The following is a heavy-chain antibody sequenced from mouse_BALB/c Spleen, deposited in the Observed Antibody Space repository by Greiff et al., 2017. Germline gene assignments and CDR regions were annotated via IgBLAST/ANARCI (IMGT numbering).Heavy chain of an antibody. CDR2: IWRGGST. D-gene: IGHD1-2*01. CDR3: AKGGYGYDYAMDY. Sequence: VQLVESGPSLVQPSQSLSITCTVSGFSLTSYGVHWVRQSPGKGLEWLGVIWRGGSTDYNAAFMSRLSITKDNSKSQVFFKMNSLQADDTAIYYCAKGGYGYDYAMDYWGQGTSVTVSS. V-gene: IGHV2-5-1*01. CDR1: GFSLTSYG. J-gene: IGHJ4*01.